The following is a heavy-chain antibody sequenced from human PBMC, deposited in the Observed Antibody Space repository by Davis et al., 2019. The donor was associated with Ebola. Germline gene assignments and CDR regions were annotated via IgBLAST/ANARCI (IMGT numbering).Heavy chain of an antibody. CDR3: ARDPGILRLVGDYYFDY. V-gene: IGHV3-30*09. J-gene: IGHJ4*02. D-gene: IGHD3-10*01. CDR2: ISNDGNNE. CDR1: GFTFSDYP. Sequence: PGGSLRLSCAASGFTFSDYPMHWVRQAPGKGLEWVAVISNDGNNEDYAESVKGRFAISRDNSKNTLYLQMDSLRPEDTAVYHCARDPGILRLVGDYYFDYWGQGTLVTVSS.